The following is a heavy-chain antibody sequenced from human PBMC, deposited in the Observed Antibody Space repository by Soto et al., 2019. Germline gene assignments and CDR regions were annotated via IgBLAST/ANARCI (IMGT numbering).Heavy chain of an antibody. V-gene: IGHV4-34*01. CDR3: ARGPAVAATLIYYYYGMDV. CDR1: GGSFSGYY. D-gene: IGHD2-15*01. J-gene: IGHJ6*02. Sequence: SETLSLTCAVYGGSFSGYYWSGIRQPPGKGLEWIGEINHSGSTNYNPSLKSRVTISVDTSKNQFSLKLSSVTAADTAVYYCARGPAVAATLIYYYYGMDVWGQGTTVTVSS. CDR2: INHSGST.